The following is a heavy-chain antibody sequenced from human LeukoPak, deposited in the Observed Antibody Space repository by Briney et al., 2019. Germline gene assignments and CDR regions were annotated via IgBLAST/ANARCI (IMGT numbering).Heavy chain of an antibody. CDR3: ARCSDSDAFDI. J-gene: IGHJ3*02. CDR1: GYTFTSYG. V-gene: IGHV1-2*02. CDR2: INPNSGGT. Sequence: ASVKVSCKTSGYTFTSYGISWVRQAPGQGLEWMGWINPNSGGTNYAQKSQGRVTMTRDTSVSTAYMELSRLRSDDTAVYYCARCSDSDAFDIWGQGTMVTVSS. D-gene: IGHD3-10*02.